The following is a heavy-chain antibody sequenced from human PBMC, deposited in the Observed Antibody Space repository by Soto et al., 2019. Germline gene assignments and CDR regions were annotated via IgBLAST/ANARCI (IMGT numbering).Heavy chain of an antibody. CDR2: IYHSGST. CDR3: ARVYMVRGTIIRYFDY. J-gene: IGHJ4*02. V-gene: IGHV4-4*02. CDR1: GGSIRSSNW. D-gene: IGHD3-10*01. Sequence: SETLSLTCPVSGGSIRSSNWWSWVRQPPGKGLEWIGKIYHSGSTNYNPSLKSRVTISVDKSKNQFSLKLSSVTAADTAVYYCARVYMVRGTIIRYFDYWGQVTLVIVS.